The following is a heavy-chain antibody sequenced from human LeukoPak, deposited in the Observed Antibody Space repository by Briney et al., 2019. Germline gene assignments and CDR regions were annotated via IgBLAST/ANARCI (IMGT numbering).Heavy chain of an antibody. CDR3: ARDRYCSSTSCYGQRYNWFDP. CDR1: GFTFSNYG. D-gene: IGHD2-2*01. CDR2: IWYDGSNK. V-gene: IGHV3-30*19. J-gene: IGHJ5*02. Sequence: GRSLRLSCAASGFTFSNYGMHWVRQAPGKGLEWVAVIWYDGSNKYYADSVKGRFTISRDNSKNTLYLQMNSLRAEDTAVYYCARDRYCSSTSCYGQRYNWFDPWGQGTLVTVSS.